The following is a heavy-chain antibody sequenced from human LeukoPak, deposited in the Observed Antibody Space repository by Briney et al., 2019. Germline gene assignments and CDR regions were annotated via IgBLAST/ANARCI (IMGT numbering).Heavy chain of an antibody. Sequence: GGSLRLSCAASGFTFSSYEMNWVRQAPGKGLEWLSYISYSGRTIYYADSVKGRFTISRDNARNSLYLQMNSLRVEDTAVYYCARDGRWINYYDGSSPVWGQGTLVTVSS. CDR1: GFTFSSYE. V-gene: IGHV3-48*03. D-gene: IGHD3-22*01. CDR2: ISYSGRTI. J-gene: IGHJ4*02. CDR3: ARDGRWINYYDGSSPV.